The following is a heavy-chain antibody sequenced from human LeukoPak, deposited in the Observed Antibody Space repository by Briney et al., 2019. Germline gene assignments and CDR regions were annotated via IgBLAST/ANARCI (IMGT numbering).Heavy chain of an antibody. CDR1: GYSFTSYW. CDR2: IYPGDSDT. V-gene: IGHV5-51*01. J-gene: IGHJ4*02. Sequence: GESLKISCKGSGYSFTSYWIGWVRQMPGKGLEWMGIIYPGDSDTRYSPSFQGQVTISADKSISTAYLQWSSLKASDTAMYYCARLGQGGYCSGGSCQSTLDYWGQGTLVTVSS. D-gene: IGHD2-15*01. CDR3: ARLGQGGYCSGGSCQSTLDY.